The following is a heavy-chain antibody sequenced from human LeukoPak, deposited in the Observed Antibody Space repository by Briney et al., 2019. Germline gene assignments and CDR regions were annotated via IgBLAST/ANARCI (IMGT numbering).Heavy chain of an antibody. V-gene: IGHV1-2*02. CDR2: VNPNSGGT. Sequence: ASVKVSCKASGYTFTGYYMHWVRQAPGQGLEWMGWVNPNSGGTSYAQKFQGRVTMTRDTSVSTAYMELSRLRSDDTAVYYCARMSDILTGHYPQWFDPWGQGTLVTVSS. J-gene: IGHJ5*02. D-gene: IGHD3-9*01. CDR1: GYTFTGYY. CDR3: ARMSDILTGHYPQWFDP.